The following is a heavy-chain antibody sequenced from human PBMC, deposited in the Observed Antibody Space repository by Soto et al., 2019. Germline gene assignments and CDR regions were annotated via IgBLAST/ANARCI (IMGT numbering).Heavy chain of an antibody. CDR3: ARVLGVYGGKDYYGMDV. CDR1: GGSINSYY. J-gene: IGHJ6*02. D-gene: IGHD4-17*01. CDR2: IYYSGST. Sequence: PSETLSLTCTVSGGSINSYYWSWIRQPPGKGLEWIGYIYYSGSTNYNPSLKSRVTISVDTSKNQFSLKLSSVTAADTAVYYCARVLGVYGGKDYYGMDVWGQGTTVTVS. V-gene: IGHV4-59*01.